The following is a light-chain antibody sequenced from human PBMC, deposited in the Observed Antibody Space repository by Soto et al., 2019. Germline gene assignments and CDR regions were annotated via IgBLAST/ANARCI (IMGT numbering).Light chain of an antibody. CDR1: SSDVGGYNY. J-gene: IGLJ2*01. CDR2: DVS. CDR3: SSYTSSTTPLV. Sequence: QSALTQPASVSGSPGQSITISCTGTSSDVGGYNYVSWYQQHPGKAPKLMIYDVSNRPSGVSDRCSGSKSGNTASLTISGLQAEDEADYYCSSYTSSTTPLVFGGGTKLTVL. V-gene: IGLV2-14*01.